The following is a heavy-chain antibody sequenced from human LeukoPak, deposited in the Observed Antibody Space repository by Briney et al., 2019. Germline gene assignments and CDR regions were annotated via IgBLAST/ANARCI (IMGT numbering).Heavy chain of an antibody. CDR3: ASQKNAATTILTGSIWDAFDI. CDR2: INTNTGNP. J-gene: IGHJ3*02. Sequence: GASVKVSCKASGYTFTSYAMNWVRQAPGQGLEWMGWINTNTGNPTYAQGFTGRFVFSLDTSVSTAYLQISSLKAEDTAVYYCASQKNAATTILTGSIWDAFDIWGQGTMVTVSS. D-gene: IGHD3-9*01. CDR1: GYTFTSYA. V-gene: IGHV7-4-1*02.